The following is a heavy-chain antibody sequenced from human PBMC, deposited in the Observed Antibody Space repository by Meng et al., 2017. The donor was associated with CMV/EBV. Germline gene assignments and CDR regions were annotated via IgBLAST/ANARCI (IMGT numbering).Heavy chain of an antibody. J-gene: IGHJ4*02. D-gene: IGHD4-23*01. CDR2: INRSGST. Sequence: SETLSLTCAVYGGSFSGYYWSWIRQPPGKGLEWIGEINRSGSTNYNPSLKSRVTISVDTSKNQFSLKLSSVTAADTAVYYCARSTVVTDLDYWGQGTLVTVSS. V-gene: IGHV4-34*01. CDR3: ARSTVVTDLDY. CDR1: GGSFSGYY.